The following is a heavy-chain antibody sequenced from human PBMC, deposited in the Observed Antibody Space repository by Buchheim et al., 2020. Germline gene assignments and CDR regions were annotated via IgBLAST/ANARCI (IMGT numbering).Heavy chain of an antibody. CDR3: AREAVTRTYYYSYYGMDV. J-gene: IGHJ6*02. V-gene: IGHV3-74*01. CDR2: IDSDGSGT. Sequence: QLVESGGGLVQPGGSLRLSCAASGFTLSNYWMHWVRQAPGKGLVWVSRIDSDGSGTSYADSVKGRFTISSDNARNTVFLQMNSLRAEDTAVYYCAREAVTRTYYYSYYGMDVWGQGTT. D-gene: IGHD4-11*01. CDR1: GFTLSNYW.